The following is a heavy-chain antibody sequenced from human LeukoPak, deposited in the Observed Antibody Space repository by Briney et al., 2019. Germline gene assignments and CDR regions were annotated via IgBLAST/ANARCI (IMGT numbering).Heavy chain of an antibody. D-gene: IGHD2-2*01. J-gene: IGHJ5*02. Sequence: ASVKVSCKASGYTFTGYYMHWVRQAPGQGLEWMGRINPNSGGTNYAQKFQGRVTMTRDTSISTAYMELSRLRSDDTAVYYCSRDPDIVVVPAALEPQTTWFDPWGQGTLVTVS. V-gene: IGHV1-2*06. CDR2: INPNSGGT. CDR3: SRDPDIVVVPAALEPQTTWFDP. CDR1: GYTFTGYY.